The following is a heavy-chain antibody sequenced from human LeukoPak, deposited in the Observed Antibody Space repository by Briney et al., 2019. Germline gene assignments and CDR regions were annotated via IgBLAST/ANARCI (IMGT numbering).Heavy chain of an antibody. CDR1: GDSLNSGGYY. V-gene: IGHV4-31*03. CDR3: ARGGYDSSGSSVYYFDY. J-gene: IGHJ4*02. CDR2: IYYSGTT. Sequence: PSQTLSLTCTVSGDSLNSGGYYWTWIRQHPGKGLEWIGYIYYSGTTYCNPSLKSRVTISVDTSKNQFSLNLSSLTAADTAVYYCARGGYDSSGSSVYYFDYGGQGTLVTVSS. D-gene: IGHD3-22*01.